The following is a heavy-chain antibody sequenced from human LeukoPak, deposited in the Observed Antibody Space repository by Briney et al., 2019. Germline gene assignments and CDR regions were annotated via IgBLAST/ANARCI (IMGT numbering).Heavy chain of an antibody. J-gene: IGHJ4*02. CDR2: INPNSGDT. D-gene: IGHD6-19*01. V-gene: IGHV1-2*02. CDR3: ARQSSGWYYFDY. Sequence: ASVKDSCKASGYTFTGYYIHWVRQAPGQGLEWMGWINPNSGDTNSAQKFQGRVTMTRDTSISTAYMELSRLRSNDTAVYYCARQSSGWYYFDYWGQGTLVTVSS. CDR1: GYTFTGYY.